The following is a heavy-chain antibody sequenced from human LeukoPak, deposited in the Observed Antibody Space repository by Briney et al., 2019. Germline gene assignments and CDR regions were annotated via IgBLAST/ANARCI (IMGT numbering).Heavy chain of an antibody. CDR1: GFTFSSYG. CDR2: IWYDGSNK. V-gene: IGHV3-33*08. D-gene: IGHD6-13*01. Sequence: GGSLRLSCAASGFTFSSYGMPWVRQAPGKGLEWVAVIWYDGSNKYYADSVKGRFTISRDNSKNTLYLQMNSLRAEDTAVYYCARVGYSSSWSGDYYYGMDVWGQGTTVTVSS. CDR3: ARVGYSSSWSGDYYYGMDV. J-gene: IGHJ6*02.